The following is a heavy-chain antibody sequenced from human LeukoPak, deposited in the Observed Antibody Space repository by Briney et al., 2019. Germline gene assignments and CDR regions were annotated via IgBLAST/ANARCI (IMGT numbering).Heavy chain of an antibody. CDR3: ATHTVLEWLFVHHYYYYYGMDV. CDR2: IIPIFGTA. J-gene: IGHJ6*02. V-gene: IGHV1-69*01. CDR1: GGTFSSYA. D-gene: IGHD3-3*01. Sequence: ASVKVSCKASGGTFSSYAISWVRQAPGQGLEWMGGIIPIFGTANYAQKFQGRVTITADESTSTAYMELSGLRSEDTAVYYCATHTVLEWLFVHHYYYYYGMDVWGQGTTVTVSS.